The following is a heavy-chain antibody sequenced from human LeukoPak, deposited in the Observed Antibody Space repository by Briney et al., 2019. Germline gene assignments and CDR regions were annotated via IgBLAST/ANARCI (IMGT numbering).Heavy chain of an antibody. V-gene: IGHV3-7*01. CDR2: IKQDGSEK. J-gene: IGHJ6*03. D-gene: IGHD5-12*01. CDR1: GFTFSSYW. Sequence: PGGSLRLSCAASGFTFSSYWMSWVRQAPGKGLEWVANIKQDGSEKYYVDSVKGRFTISRDNAKNSLYLQMNSLRAEDTAVYYCARPSGYRHHYYYYYMDVWGKGTTVTVSS. CDR3: ARPSGYRHHYYYYYMDV.